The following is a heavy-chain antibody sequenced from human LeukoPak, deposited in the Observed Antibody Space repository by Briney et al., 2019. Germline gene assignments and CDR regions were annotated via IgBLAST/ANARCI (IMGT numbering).Heavy chain of an antibody. Sequence: ASETLSLTCAVYGGSFSGYYWSWIRQPPGKGLEWIGEINHSGSTNYNPSLKSRVTISVDTSKNQFSLKLSSVTAADTAVYYCTRDKYYYDSSGSLRFDYWGQGTLVTVSS. CDR3: TRDKYYYDSSGSLRFDY. CDR2: INHSGST. D-gene: IGHD3-22*01. J-gene: IGHJ4*02. V-gene: IGHV4-34*01. CDR1: GGSFSGYY.